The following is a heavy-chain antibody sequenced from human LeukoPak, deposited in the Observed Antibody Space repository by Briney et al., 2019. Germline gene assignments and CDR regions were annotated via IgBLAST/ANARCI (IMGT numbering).Heavy chain of an antibody. J-gene: IGHJ6*02. CDR1: GYTFTGYY. CDR2: INPNSGGT. V-gene: IGHV1-2*02. CDR3: ARSDGLRYFDWFTTDYYGMDV. Sequence: ASVKVSCKASGYTFTGYYMHWVRQAPGQGLEWMGWINPNSGGTNYAQKFQGRVTMTRDTSISTAYMELSRLRSDDTAVYYCARSDGLRYFDWFTTDYYGMDVWGQGTTVTVSS. D-gene: IGHD3-9*01.